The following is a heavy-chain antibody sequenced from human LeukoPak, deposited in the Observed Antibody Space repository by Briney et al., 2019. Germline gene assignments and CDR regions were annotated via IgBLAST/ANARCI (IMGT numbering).Heavy chain of an antibody. Sequence: GESLKISCKGSGYSFTSYWIGWVRQMPGKGLEWMGIIYPGDSDTRYSPSFQGQVTISADKSISTAYLQWSSLKASDTAMHYCARASTIFGVVYGMDVWGQGTTVTVSS. J-gene: IGHJ6*02. CDR2: IYPGDSDT. V-gene: IGHV5-51*01. CDR1: GYSFTSYW. CDR3: ARASTIFGVVYGMDV. D-gene: IGHD3-3*01.